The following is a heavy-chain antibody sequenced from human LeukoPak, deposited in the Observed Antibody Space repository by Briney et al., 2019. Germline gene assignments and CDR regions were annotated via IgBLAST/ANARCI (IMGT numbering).Heavy chain of an antibody. J-gene: IGHJ4*02. V-gene: IGHV3-23*01. CDR1: GFTFNTYA. CDR3: ARRVYYFDY. CDR2: ISTTGGST. Sequence: GGSLRLSCAASGFTFNTYAMSWVRQAPGKGLEWVAGISTTGGSTEYADSVKGRFTISRDNSKNALNLQMNSLRAEDTAVYYCARRVYYFDYWGQGTLVTVSS.